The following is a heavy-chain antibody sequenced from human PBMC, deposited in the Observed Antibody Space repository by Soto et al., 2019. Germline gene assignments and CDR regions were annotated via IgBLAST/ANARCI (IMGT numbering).Heavy chain of an antibody. CDR1: GYTFTSYA. J-gene: IGHJ4*02. CDR3: ARATIFGVVIY. V-gene: IGHV1-3*01. D-gene: IGHD3-3*01. Sequence: ASVKVSWKASGYTFTSYAMHWVRQAPGQRLEWMGWINAGNGNTRYSQKFQGRVTITRDTSASTAYMELSSLRSEDTAVYYCARATIFGVVIYWGQATLVTVSS. CDR2: INAGNGNT.